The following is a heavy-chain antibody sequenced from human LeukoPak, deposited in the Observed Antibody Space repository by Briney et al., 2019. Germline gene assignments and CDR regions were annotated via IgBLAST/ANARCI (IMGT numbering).Heavy chain of an antibody. CDR2: ISSSSSYI. CDR1: GFTFSSYS. Sequence: MPGGSLRLSCAASGFTFSSYSMNWVRQAPGKGLEWVSSISSSSSYIYYADSVKGRFTISRDNAKNSLYLQMNSLRAEDTAVYYCARDFSGVATTPIYFDYWGQGTLVTVSS. D-gene: IGHD5-24*01. J-gene: IGHJ4*02. CDR3: ARDFSGVATTPIYFDY. V-gene: IGHV3-21*01.